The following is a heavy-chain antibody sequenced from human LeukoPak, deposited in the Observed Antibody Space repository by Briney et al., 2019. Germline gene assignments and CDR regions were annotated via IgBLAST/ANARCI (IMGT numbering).Heavy chain of an antibody. Sequence: GGSLRLSCAASGFTFDDYAMHWVRQAPGKGLEWVSGISWNSGSIGYADSVKGRFTISRDNAKNSLYLQMNSLRAEDTALYYCAKVEYSSAYFDYWGQGTLVTVSS. CDR3: AKVEYSSAYFDY. V-gene: IGHV3-9*01. D-gene: IGHD6-19*01. CDR1: GFTFDDYA. CDR2: ISWNSGSI. J-gene: IGHJ4*02.